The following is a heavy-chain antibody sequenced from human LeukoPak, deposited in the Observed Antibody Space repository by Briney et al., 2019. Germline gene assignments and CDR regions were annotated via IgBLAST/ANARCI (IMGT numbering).Heavy chain of an antibody. Sequence: GRSLSLSCAASGFTFSNYAMHGARQAPGKGLEWVAVITYDGNNKYYADSVKGRFTISRDNSKNTLYVQMNSLRAEDTAVYYCAKSLGGDHYYYGMDVWGQGTTVTVSS. CDR3: AKSLGGDHYYYGMDV. J-gene: IGHJ6*02. D-gene: IGHD4-17*01. V-gene: IGHV3-30-3*02. CDR1: GFTFSNYA. CDR2: ITYDGNNK.